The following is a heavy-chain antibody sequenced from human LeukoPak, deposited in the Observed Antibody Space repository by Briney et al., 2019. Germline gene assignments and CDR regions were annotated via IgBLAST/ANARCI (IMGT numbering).Heavy chain of an antibody. CDR1: GFTFSSYS. D-gene: IGHD3-22*01. Sequence: GGSLRLSCAASGFTFSSYSMNWVRQAPGKGLEWVSYVSGSSSYKDYADSVRGRFTISRDNAKNSVYLQMNSLRAEDTAVYYCARGHSSGYYLKYWGQGTLVTVSS. J-gene: IGHJ4*02. CDR3: ARGHSSGYYLKY. CDR2: VSGSSSYK. V-gene: IGHV3-21*05.